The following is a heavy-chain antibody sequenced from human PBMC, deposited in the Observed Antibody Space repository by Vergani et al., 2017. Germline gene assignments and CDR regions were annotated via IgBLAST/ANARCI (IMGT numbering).Heavy chain of an antibody. D-gene: IGHD5-18*01. Sequence: QLQLQESGPGLVKPSETLSLTCTVSGGSISSSSYYWGWIRQPPGKGLEWIGSIYYSGSTYYNPSLKSRVTISVDTSKNQFSLKLSSVTAADTAVYYCARRVGVYSYGDYWGQGTLVTVSS. V-gene: IGHV4-39*07. CDR2: IYYSGST. CDR3: ARRVGVYSYGDY. CDR1: GGSISSSSYY. J-gene: IGHJ4*02.